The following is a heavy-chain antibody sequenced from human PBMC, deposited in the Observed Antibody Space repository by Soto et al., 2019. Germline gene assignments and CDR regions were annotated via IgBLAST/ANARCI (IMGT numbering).Heavy chain of an antibody. J-gene: IGHJ4*02. CDR1: GGSISSSSYY. Sequence: SETLSLTCTVSGGSISSSSYYWGWIRQPPGKGLEWIGSIYYSGSTYYNPSLKSRVTISVDTSKNQFSLKLSSVTAADTAVYYCARTPHNRYFDWSHLGEFDYWGQGTLVTVSS. V-gene: IGHV4-39*01. D-gene: IGHD3-9*01. CDR3: ARTPHNRYFDWSHLGEFDY. CDR2: IYYSGST.